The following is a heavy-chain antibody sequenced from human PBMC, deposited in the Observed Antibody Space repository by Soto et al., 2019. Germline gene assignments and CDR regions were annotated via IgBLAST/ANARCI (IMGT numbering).Heavy chain of an antibody. Sequence: QVQLGPAGAALKTPVASVKISCTSSGYIFPHFYLHWVRQAPGQGLEWMGVFFPNGDRTSYAQSFTGRVTMTRDTSTSTDRMELSSLTCEDTAVYCCAREAPSNGDFDILGQRTMVTVSS. D-gene: IGHD2-8*01. CDR2: FFPNGDRT. J-gene: IGHJ3*02. CDR1: GYIFPHFY. V-gene: IGHV1-46*01. CDR3: AREAPSNGDFDI.